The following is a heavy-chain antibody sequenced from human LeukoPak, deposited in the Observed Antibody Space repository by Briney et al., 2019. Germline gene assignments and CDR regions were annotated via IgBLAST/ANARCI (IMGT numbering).Heavy chain of an antibody. Sequence: PSETLSLTCTVSGGSISSGGYYWSWIRQHPGKGLEWIGYIYYSGSTYYNPSLKSRVTISVDTSKNQFSLKLSSVTAADTAVYYCAREGLLWFGEPGGFDPWGQGTLVTVSS. CDR3: AREGLLWFGEPGGFDP. J-gene: IGHJ5*02. CDR2: IYYSGST. CDR1: GGSISSGGYY. D-gene: IGHD3-10*01. V-gene: IGHV4-31*03.